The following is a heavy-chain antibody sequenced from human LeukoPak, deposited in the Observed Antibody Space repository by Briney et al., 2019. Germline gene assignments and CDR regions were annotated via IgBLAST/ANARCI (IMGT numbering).Heavy chain of an antibody. CDR1: GFTFASYD. J-gene: IGHJ4*02. CDR3: ARGIQLWRKLDY. V-gene: IGHV3-30*19. CDR2: ISYDGSNK. Sequence: GGSLRLSCAASGFTFASYDMHWVRQAPGKGLEWVAVISYDGSNKYYADSVKGRFTISRDNSKNTLYLQMNSLRAEDTAVYYCARGIQLWRKLDYWGQETLVTVSS. D-gene: IGHD5-18*01.